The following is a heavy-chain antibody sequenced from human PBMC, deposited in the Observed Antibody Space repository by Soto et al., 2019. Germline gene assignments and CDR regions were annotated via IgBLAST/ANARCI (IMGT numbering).Heavy chain of an antibody. CDR3: ARGNPNYYGMDV. CDR2: INAGNGNT. CDR1: GYTFTSYA. J-gene: IGHJ6*02. V-gene: IGHV1-3*01. Sequence: ASVKVSCKASGYTFTSYAMHWVRQAPGQRLEWMGWINAGNGNTKYPQKFQGRVTITRDTSASTAYMELSSLRSEDTAVYYCARGNPNYYGMDVWGQGTTVTVSS.